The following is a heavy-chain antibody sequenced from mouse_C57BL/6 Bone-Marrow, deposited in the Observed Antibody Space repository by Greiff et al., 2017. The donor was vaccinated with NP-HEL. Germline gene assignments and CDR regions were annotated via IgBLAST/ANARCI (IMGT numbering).Heavy chain of an antibody. D-gene: IGHD2-10*01. CDR3: TSLLWARDY. CDR2: IRNKDNNHAT. J-gene: IGHJ2*01. CDR1: GFTFSDAW. Sequence: EVQLVESGGGLVQPGGSMKLSCAASGFTFSDAWMDWVRQSPEKGLGWVAEIRNKDNNHATYYAEYVKGRFTISRADTKSSVHLQMNSLGADDTDIYYSTSLLWARDYWGQGTTLTVSS. V-gene: IGHV6-6*01.